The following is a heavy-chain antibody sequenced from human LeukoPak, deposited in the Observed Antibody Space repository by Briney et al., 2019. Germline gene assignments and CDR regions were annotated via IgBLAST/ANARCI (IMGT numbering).Heavy chain of an antibody. CDR1: GGSISSYY. Sequence: PSETLSLTCTVSGGSISSYYWSWIRQPPGKGLEWIGYIYYSGSTNYNPSLKSRVTISVDTSKNQFSLKLSSVTAADTAVYFCGRHLNYYYYYYMDVWGKGTTVTVSS. CDR2: IYYSGST. J-gene: IGHJ6*03. V-gene: IGHV4-59*08. CDR3: GRHLNYYYYYYMDV.